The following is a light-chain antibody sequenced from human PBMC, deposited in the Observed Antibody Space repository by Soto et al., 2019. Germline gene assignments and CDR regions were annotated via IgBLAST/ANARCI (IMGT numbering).Light chain of an antibody. CDR3: FSYAASGSFVV. Sequence: QSALTQPASVSGSPGQSLTISCTGLSSDVGSYDTVSWYQQHPGKTPKLIIYEATKRPSGVSNRFSGSRSGNTASLTISGLQAEDEAAYFCFSYAASGSFVVFGGGTKVTVL. CDR1: SSDVGSYDT. CDR2: EAT. J-gene: IGLJ3*02. V-gene: IGLV2-23*02.